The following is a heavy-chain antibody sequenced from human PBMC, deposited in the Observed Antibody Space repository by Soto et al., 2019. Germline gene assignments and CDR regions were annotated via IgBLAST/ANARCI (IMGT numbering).Heavy chain of an antibody. Sequence: SETLSLTCTVSGGSISSGGYYWSWIRQHPGKGLEWIGYIYYSGSTYYNPSLKSRVTISVDTSKNQFSLKLSSVTAADPAVYYCATDRRYSYGRLIYYYYGMDVWGQGTTVTVSS. CDR1: GGSISSGGYY. V-gene: IGHV4-31*03. CDR3: ATDRRYSYGRLIYYYYGMDV. CDR2: IYYSGST. D-gene: IGHD5-18*01. J-gene: IGHJ6*02.